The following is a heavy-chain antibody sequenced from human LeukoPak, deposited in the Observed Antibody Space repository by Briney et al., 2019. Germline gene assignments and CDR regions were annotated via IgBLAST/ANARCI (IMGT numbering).Heavy chain of an antibody. J-gene: IGHJ4*02. CDR2: IVVGSGNT. V-gene: IGHV1-58*01. CDR3: AAVPDSSGYHEAY. D-gene: IGHD3-22*01. CDR1: GFTFTSSA. Sequence: SVKVPCKASGFTFTSSAVQWVRQARGQRLEWIGWIVVGSGNTNYAQKFQERVTITRDMSTSTAYMELSSLRSEDTAVYYCAAVPDSSGYHEAYWGQGTLVTVSS.